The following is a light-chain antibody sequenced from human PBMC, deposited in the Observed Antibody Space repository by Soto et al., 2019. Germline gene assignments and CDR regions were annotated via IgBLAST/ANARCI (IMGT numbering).Light chain of an antibody. V-gene: IGKV3-20*01. CDR3: QKYNNVPTT. Sequence: IVLPKTPGTLSLSPGERATLSCRASQSVSSSYLAWYQQKPGQAPRLLIYGASSRATGIPDRFSGSGSGTDFTLTISSLQPEDVATYYCQKYNNVPTTFGLGTRLENK. CDR2: GAS. CDR1: QSVSSSY. J-gene: IGKJ5*01.